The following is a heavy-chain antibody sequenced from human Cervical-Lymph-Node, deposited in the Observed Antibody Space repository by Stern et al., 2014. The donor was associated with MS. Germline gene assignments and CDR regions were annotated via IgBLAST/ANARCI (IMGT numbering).Heavy chain of an antibody. D-gene: IGHD1-14*01. J-gene: IGHJ4*02. CDR1: GFKFSIYW. CDR2: IYPGDSET. V-gene: IGHV5-51*04. CDR3: ARQTTAWASDV. Sequence: EVQLVESGAELIRPGESLKISCKGSGFKFSIYWIAWVRQMPGKGLEWMGIIYPGDSETRYSPSSQGQVTMPADKPTSTAYLQWSSLNASDTAMYFCARQTTAWASDVWGQGTLVTVSS.